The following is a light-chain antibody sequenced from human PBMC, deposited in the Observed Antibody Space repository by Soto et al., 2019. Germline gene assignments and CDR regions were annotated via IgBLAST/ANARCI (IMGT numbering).Light chain of an antibody. Sequence: QSALTQPASVSGSPGQSITISCTGTSTDISGYNYVSWYQQHPGKAPKLMIYEVSNRPSGVSNRFSGSKSGNTASLTISGLQAEDEADYYCISYTTSSTLGYVFGTGTKLTVL. V-gene: IGLV2-14*01. CDR3: ISYTTSSTLGYV. J-gene: IGLJ1*01. CDR1: STDISGYNY. CDR2: EVS.